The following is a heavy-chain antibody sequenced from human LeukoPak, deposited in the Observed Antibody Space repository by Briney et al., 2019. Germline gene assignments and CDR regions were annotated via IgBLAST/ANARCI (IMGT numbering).Heavy chain of an antibody. V-gene: IGHV3-30*18. J-gene: IGHJ6*03. CDR2: ISYDGSNK. CDR1: GFTFSSYG. CDR3: AKDTVPAALYYCYYMDV. Sequence: GGSLRLSCAASGFTFSSYGMHWVRQAPGKGLEWVAVISYDGSNKYYADSVKGRFTISRDNSKNTLYLQMNSLRAEDTAVYYCAKDTVPAALYYCYYMDVWGKGTTVTVSS. D-gene: IGHD2-2*01.